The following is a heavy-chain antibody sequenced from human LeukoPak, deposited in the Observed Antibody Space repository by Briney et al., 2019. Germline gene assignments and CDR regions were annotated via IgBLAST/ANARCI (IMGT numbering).Heavy chain of an antibody. Sequence: PSETLSLTCTVSGGSISSYYWSWIRQPPGKGLEWIGYIYYSGSTNYNPSLKSRVTISVDTSKNQFSLKLSSVTAADTAVYYCARHLPPQYYYDSSGYYYGGDWFDPWGQGTLVTVSS. CDR2: IYYSGST. D-gene: IGHD3-22*01. V-gene: IGHV4-59*08. J-gene: IGHJ5*02. CDR1: GGSISSYY. CDR3: ARHLPPQYYYDSSGYYYGGDWFDP.